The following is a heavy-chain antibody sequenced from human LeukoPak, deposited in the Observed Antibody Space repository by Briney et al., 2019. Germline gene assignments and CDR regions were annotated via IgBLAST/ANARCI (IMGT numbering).Heavy chain of an antibody. CDR2: IYHSGSG. Sequence: SDTLSLTCAVSGYSISNDYYWGWIRQPPGRGLEWIGHIYHSGSGYYNPSLKSRVAMSVDTSKNQFSLKLSSVTAADTAVYYCASAMGPDAFDIWGQGTMVTVSS. V-gene: IGHV4-28*01. D-gene: IGHD2-8*01. CDR3: ASAMGPDAFDI. J-gene: IGHJ3*02. CDR1: GYSISNDYY.